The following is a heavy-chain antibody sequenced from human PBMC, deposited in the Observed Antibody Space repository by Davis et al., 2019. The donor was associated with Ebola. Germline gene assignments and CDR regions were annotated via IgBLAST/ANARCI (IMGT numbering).Heavy chain of an antibody. Sequence: SLKISCAASGFTFDDYAMHWVRQAPGKGLEWVSGISWNSGSIGYADSVKGRFTISRDNAKNSLYLQINSLRAEDTALYYCAKDIWMTTVTTTGWYFDLWGRGTLVTVSS. CDR3: AKDIWMTTVTTTGWYFDL. J-gene: IGHJ2*01. CDR1: GFTFDDYA. D-gene: IGHD4-17*01. CDR2: ISWNSGSI. V-gene: IGHV3-9*01.